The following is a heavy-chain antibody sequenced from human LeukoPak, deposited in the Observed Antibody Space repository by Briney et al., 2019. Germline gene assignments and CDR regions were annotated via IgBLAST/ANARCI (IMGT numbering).Heavy chain of an antibody. V-gene: IGHV3-53*01. D-gene: IGHD2-2*01. Sequence: GGSLRLSCAASGFTVSSNYMSWVRQAPGKGLEWVSVIYSGGSTYYADSVEGRFTISRDNSKNTLYLQMNSLRAEDTAVYYCARYCSSTSCLYFDYWGQGTLVTVSS. CDR1: GFTVSSNY. J-gene: IGHJ4*02. CDR2: IYSGGST. CDR3: ARYCSSTSCLYFDY.